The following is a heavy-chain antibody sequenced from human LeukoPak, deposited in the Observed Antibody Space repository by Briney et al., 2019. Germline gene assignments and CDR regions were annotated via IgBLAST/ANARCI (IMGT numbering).Heavy chain of an antibody. CDR2: INHSGST. V-gene: IGHV4-34*01. Sequence: SETLSLTCAAYGGSFSGYYWSWIRQPPGKGLEWIGEINHSGSTNYNPSLKSRVTISVDTSKNEFSLKLRSVTAADTAVYYCARVTGYRIEDYFDYWGQGTLVTVSS. CDR3: ARVTGYRIEDYFDY. D-gene: IGHD6-13*01. J-gene: IGHJ4*02. CDR1: GGSFSGYY.